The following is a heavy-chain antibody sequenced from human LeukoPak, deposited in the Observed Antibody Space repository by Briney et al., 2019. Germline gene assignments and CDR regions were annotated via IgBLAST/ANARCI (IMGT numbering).Heavy chain of an antibody. CDR2: IWDGGSKK. V-gene: IGHV3-33*01. J-gene: IGHJ4*02. CDR3: ARDGPTGYPSDY. CDR1: GFTFSSYG. Sequence: GGSLRLSCAASGFTFSSYGMHWVRQAPGKGLEWVAVIWDGGSKKYYADSVKGRFTISRDNSKNTLYLQMSSLRAEDTAVYYCARDGPTGYPSDYWGQGTLVTVSS. D-gene: IGHD1-1*01.